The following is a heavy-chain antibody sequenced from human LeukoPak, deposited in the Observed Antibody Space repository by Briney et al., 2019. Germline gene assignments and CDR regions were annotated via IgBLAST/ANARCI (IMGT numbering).Heavy chain of an antibody. V-gene: IGHV4-59*01. Sequence: SETLSLTCAVYGGSFSGYYWSWIRQPPGKGLEWIGYIYYSGSTNYNPSLKSRVTISVDTSKNQFSLKLSSVTAADTAVYYCASQYCTNGVCPFDYWGQGTLVTVSS. CDR2: IYYSGST. CDR1: GGSFSGYY. CDR3: ASQYCTNGVCPFDY. D-gene: IGHD2-8*01. J-gene: IGHJ4*02.